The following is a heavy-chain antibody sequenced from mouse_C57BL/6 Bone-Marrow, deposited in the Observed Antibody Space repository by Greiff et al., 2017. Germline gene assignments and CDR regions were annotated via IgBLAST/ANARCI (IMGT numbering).Heavy chain of an antibody. CDR3: ARSYSNYRGDY. J-gene: IGHJ4*01. CDR2: INPNNGGT. D-gene: IGHD2-5*01. V-gene: IGHV1-26*01. Sequence: EVQLQQSGPELVKPGASVKISCKASGYTFTDYYMNWVKQSHGKSLEWIGDINPNNGGTSYNQKFKGKATLTVDKSSSTAYMELRSLTSEDSAVYYCARSYSNYRGDYWGQGTSVTVSS. CDR1: GYTFTDYY.